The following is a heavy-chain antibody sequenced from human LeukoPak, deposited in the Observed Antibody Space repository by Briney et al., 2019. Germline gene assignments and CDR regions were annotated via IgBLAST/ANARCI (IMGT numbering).Heavy chain of an antibody. J-gene: IGHJ4*02. CDR3: ARGRGNWNYRYFDY. V-gene: IGHV3-13*01. Sequence: WGCLRLSCAASGFTFSSYDMHWVRQATGKGLEWVSAIGTAGDTYYPGSVKGRFTISRENAKNSLYLQMNSLRAGDTAVYYCARGRGNWNYRYFDYWGQGTLVTVSS. CDR2: IGTAGDT. CDR1: GFTFSSYD. D-gene: IGHD1-7*01.